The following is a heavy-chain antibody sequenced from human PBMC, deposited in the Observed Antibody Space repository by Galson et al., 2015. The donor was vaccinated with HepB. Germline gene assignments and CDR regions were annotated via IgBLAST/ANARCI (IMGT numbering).Heavy chain of an antibody. V-gene: IGHV3-21*01. D-gene: IGHD3-10*01. CDR1: GFTFSSYS. CDR2: ISSSSSYI. CDR3: AREPISPLWFHYGMDV. Sequence: SLRLSCAASGFTFSSYSMNWVRQAPGKGLEWVSSISSSSSYIYYADSVKGRFTISRDNAKNSLYLQMNSLRAEDTAVYYCAREPISPLWFHYGMDVWGQGTTVTVSS. J-gene: IGHJ6*02.